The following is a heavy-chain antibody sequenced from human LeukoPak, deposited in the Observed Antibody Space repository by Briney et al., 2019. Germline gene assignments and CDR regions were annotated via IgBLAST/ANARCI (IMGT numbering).Heavy chain of an antibody. Sequence: GGSLRLSCAASGFTVSSNYMSWVRQAPGKGLEWVSVIYSGGGTYYADSVKGRFTISRDNSKNTLYLQMNSLRAEDTAVYYCAKDFYGDYVGLFDYWGQGTLVTVSS. J-gene: IGHJ4*02. CDR3: AKDFYGDYVGLFDY. CDR1: GFTVSSNY. CDR2: IYSGGGT. D-gene: IGHD4-17*01. V-gene: IGHV3-53*01.